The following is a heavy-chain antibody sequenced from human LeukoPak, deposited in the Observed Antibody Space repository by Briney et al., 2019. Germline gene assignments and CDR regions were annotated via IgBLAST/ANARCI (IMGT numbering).Heavy chain of an antibody. CDR2: IIPIFGTA. D-gene: IGHD3-10*01. Sequence: APVKVSCKASGYTFTTYGISWGPQAPGHRLKWLGGIIPIFGTANYAKKLQGRVAMTTDTATSTTNRELRSRIADDPATYSCTRGPGGGVRGVPFLDYWGQGTLVTVSS. V-gene: IGHV1-18*01. CDR3: TRGPGGGVRGVPFLDY. CDR1: GYTFTTYG. J-gene: IGHJ4*02.